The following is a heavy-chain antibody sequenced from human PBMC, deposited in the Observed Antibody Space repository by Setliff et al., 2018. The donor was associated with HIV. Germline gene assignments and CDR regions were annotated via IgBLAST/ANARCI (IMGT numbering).Heavy chain of an antibody. CDR1: GFTVSSNY. J-gene: IGHJ4*02. CDR3: ARFHMGHFDY. V-gene: IGHV3-66*01. Sequence: PGGSLRLSCAASGFTVSSNYMSWVRQAPGKGLEWVSVIYSGGSTYYADSVKGRFTISRDNSKNTLYVQMNSLRAEDTAVYYCARFHMGHFDYWGQGTLVTVSS. CDR2: IYSGGST.